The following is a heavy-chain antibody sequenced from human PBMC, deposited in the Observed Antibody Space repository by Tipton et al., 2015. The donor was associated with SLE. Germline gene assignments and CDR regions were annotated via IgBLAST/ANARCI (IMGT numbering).Heavy chain of an antibody. Sequence: SLRLSCATSGFSFSDYAITWVRQAPGKGLEWVGRIKSKTDGGTTDYAAPVKGRFTISRDDSKNTLYLQMNSLKTEDTAVYYCTTEDGSGCFDYWGQGTLVTVSS. CDR3: TTEDGSGCFDY. D-gene: IGHD3-10*01. J-gene: IGHJ4*02. CDR1: GFSFSDYA. V-gene: IGHV3-15*01. CDR2: IKSKTDGGTT.